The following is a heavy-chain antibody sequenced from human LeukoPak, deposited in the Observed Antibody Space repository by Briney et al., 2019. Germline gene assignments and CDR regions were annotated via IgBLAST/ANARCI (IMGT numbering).Heavy chain of an antibody. D-gene: IGHD3-10*01. CDR1: GGSISSSSYY. J-gene: IGHJ5*02. CDR2: IYYSGST. Sequence: KPSETLSLTCTVSGGSISSSSYYWGWIRQPPGKGLEWIGSIYYSGSTYYNPSLKSRVTISVDTSKNQFSLKLNSVTAADTAVYYCARRWRGGGWFDPWGQGTLVTVSS. CDR3: ARRWRGGGWFDP. V-gene: IGHV4-39*01.